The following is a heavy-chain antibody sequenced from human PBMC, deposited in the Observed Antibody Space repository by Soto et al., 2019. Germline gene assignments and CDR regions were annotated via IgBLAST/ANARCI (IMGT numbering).Heavy chain of an antibody. CDR2: IYPGDSDT. Sequence: GESLKISCKGSGYSFTSYWIGWVRQMPGKGLEWMGIIYPGDSDTRYSPSFQGQVTISADKSISTAYLQWSSLKASDTAMYYCARRLVSGYCSSTSCYAFDYWGQGTLVTVSS. J-gene: IGHJ4*02. CDR1: GYSFTSYW. D-gene: IGHD2-2*01. V-gene: IGHV5-51*01. CDR3: ARRLVSGYCSSTSCYAFDY.